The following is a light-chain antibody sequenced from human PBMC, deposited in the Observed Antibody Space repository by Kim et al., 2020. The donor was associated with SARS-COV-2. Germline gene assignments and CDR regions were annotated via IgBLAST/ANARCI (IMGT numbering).Light chain of an antibody. J-gene: IGLJ1*01. CDR3: SSYTSSNIYV. CDR1: SSDVGSHNT. Sequence: QSALTQPASVSGSPGQSITISCTGTSSDVGSHNTISWYQQHPDKVPKVIIYGVTKRPSGVSNRFSGSKSGNTASLTISGLQADGEADYYCSSYTSSNIYVFGSGTKVTVL. CDR2: GVT. V-gene: IGLV2-14*03.